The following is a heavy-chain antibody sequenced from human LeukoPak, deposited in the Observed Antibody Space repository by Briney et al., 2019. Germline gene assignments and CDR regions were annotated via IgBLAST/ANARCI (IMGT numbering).Heavy chain of an antibody. CDR2: ISSTSITM. CDR1: GSTFSDYY. D-gene: IGHD6-19*01. J-gene: IGHJ4*02. V-gene: IGHV3-48*01. CDR3: ARETILAVAGDF. Sequence: GGSLRLSCAASGSTFSDYYMNWVRQAPGKGLEWVSYISSTSITMYYADSVKGRFTISRDNAKNSLYLQMNSLRADDTAVYYCARETILAVAGDFWGQGTLVTVSS.